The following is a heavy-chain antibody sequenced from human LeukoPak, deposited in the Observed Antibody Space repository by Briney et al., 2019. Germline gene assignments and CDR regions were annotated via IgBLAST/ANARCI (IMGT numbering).Heavy chain of an antibody. V-gene: IGHV1-69*01. CDR3: ASSPGIAVAGPLSD. CDR1: GGTLSSYA. CDR2: IIPIFGTA. Sequence: SVKVSCKASGGTLSSYAISWVRQAPGQGLEWMGGIIPIFGTANYAQKFQGRVTITADESTSTAYMELSSLRSEDTAVYYCASSPGIAVAGPLSDWGQGTLVTVSS. D-gene: IGHD6-19*01. J-gene: IGHJ4*02.